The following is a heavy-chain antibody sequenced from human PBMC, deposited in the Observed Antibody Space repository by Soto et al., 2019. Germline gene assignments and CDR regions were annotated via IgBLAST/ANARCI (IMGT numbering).Heavy chain of an antibody. D-gene: IGHD3-16*01. CDR2: INTYNGNT. Sequence: QVQLVQSRAEVKNPGASVKVSCKASGYSFTRYGIAWAPQAPGQGLEWMGWINTYNGNTNYAQNLQGRVTLTTDTSTSTAYMELTSLRSNDTAIYDCAMVDVYVTPSPQDVW. CDR3: AMVDVYVTPSPQDV. V-gene: IGHV1-18*01. CDR1: GYSFTRYG. J-gene: IGHJ6*01.